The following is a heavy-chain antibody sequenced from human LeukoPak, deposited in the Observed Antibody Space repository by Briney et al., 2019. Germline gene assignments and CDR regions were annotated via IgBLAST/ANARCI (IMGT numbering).Heavy chain of an antibody. Sequence: GGSLRLSCAASGFTFSSYGMHWVRQAPGKGLEWVAVISYDGGNKYYADSVKGRFTISRDNSKNTLYLQMDSLRAEDTAVYYCAREPGTDYRKYYFDYWGQGTLVTVSP. D-gene: IGHD1-14*01. CDR2: ISYDGGNK. V-gene: IGHV3-30*03. J-gene: IGHJ4*02. CDR3: AREPGTDYRKYYFDY. CDR1: GFTFSSYG.